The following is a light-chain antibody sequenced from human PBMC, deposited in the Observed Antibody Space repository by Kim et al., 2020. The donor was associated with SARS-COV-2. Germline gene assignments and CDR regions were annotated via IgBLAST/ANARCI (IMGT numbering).Light chain of an antibody. Sequence: APGKTAKITCGGDNIANKNVHWYQQKPGQAPVLVMYYDKDRPSGIPERISGANSGNTATLTIARVEAGDEAGYYCQVWDSSTDHVIFGGGTKLTVL. J-gene: IGLJ2*01. CDR2: YDK. CDR3: QVWDSSTDHVI. V-gene: IGLV3-21*04. CDR1: NIANKN.